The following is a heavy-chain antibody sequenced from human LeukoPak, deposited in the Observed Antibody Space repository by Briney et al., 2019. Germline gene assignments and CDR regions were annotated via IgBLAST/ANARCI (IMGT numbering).Heavy chain of an antibody. CDR3: ARGGRITIFGTLIDY. CDR1: GFTFSSYD. Sequence: PGGSLRLSCAASGFTFSSYDMHWVRQATGKGLEWVSAIGTAGDTYYAGSVKGRFTISRDNSKNTHYLQMNSLRTEDTAVYFCARGGRITIFGTLIDYWGQGTVVTVSS. CDR2: IGTAGDT. V-gene: IGHV3-13*01. J-gene: IGHJ4*02. D-gene: IGHD3-3*01.